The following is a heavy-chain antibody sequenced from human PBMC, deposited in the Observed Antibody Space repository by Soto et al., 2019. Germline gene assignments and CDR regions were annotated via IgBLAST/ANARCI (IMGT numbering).Heavy chain of an antibody. Sequence: GGSLRLSCAASGFTFSSYAMSWVRQAPGNGLEWVSAISGSGGSIYYADSVKGRFTISRDNSKNTPYLKMNSLRAEDTAVYYCAKEGRIVVVPAAYYCMDVWGQGTTVTVSS. J-gene: IGHJ6*02. D-gene: IGHD2-2*01. CDR1: GFTFSSYA. CDR3: AKEGRIVVVPAAYYCMDV. V-gene: IGHV3-23*01. CDR2: ISGSGGSI.